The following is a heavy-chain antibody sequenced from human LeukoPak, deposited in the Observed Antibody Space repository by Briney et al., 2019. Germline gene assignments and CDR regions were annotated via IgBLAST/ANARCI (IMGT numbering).Heavy chain of an antibody. CDR3: AKEPNYYGSGSYTGDY. J-gene: IGHJ4*02. Sequence: GGSLRLSCAASGFTFSSYGMHWVRQAPGKGLEWVAVISYDGSNKYYADSVKGRFTISRDNSKNTLCLQMNSLRAEDTAVYYCAKEPNYYGSGSYTGDYWGQGTLVTVSS. D-gene: IGHD3-10*01. V-gene: IGHV3-30*18. CDR2: ISYDGSNK. CDR1: GFTFSSYG.